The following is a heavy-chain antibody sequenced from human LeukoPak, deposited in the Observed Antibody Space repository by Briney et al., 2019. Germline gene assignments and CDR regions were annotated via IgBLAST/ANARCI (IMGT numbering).Heavy chain of an antibody. Sequence: PGESLKISCKGSGYSFTTYWIGWVRQIPGKGLEWMGIIYPGDSDTRYSPSFQGQVTISADRSISTAYLQWSSLKASDTAKYYCARLDSSGYYASVDNDAFDFWGQGTMVTVSS. CDR1: GYSFTTYW. D-gene: IGHD6-19*01. CDR3: ARLDSSGYYASVDNDAFDF. CDR2: IYPGDSDT. V-gene: IGHV5-51*01. J-gene: IGHJ3*01.